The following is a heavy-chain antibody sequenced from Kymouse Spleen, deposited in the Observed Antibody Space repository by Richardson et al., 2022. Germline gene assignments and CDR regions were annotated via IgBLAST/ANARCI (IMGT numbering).Heavy chain of an antibody. CDR2: ISSSSSYI. D-gene: IGHD5-18,IGHD5-18*01. Sequence: EVQLVESGGGLVKPGGSLRLSCAASGFTFSSYSMNWVRQAPGKGLEWVSSISSSSSYIYYADSVKGRFTISRDNAKNSLYLQMNSLRAEDTAVYYCARIQLWSNWFDPWGQGTLVTVSS. V-gene: IGHV3-21*03. CDR3: ARIQLWSNWFDP. CDR1: GFTFSSYS. J-gene: IGHJ5*02.